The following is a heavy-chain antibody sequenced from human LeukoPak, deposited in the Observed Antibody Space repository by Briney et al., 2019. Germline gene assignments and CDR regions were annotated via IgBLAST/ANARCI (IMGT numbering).Heavy chain of an antibody. CDR3: ARGGYSRDDAFDI. D-gene: IGHD6-13*01. V-gene: IGHV1-2*02. Sequence: ASVKVSCKASGYTFTDYYMHWVRQAPGQGLEWMGWINPNSGGTNYAQKFQGRATMTRDTSISTAYMELSRLRSDDTAVYYCARGGYSRDDAFDIWGQGTMVTVSS. CDR2: INPNSGGT. J-gene: IGHJ3*02. CDR1: GYTFTDYY.